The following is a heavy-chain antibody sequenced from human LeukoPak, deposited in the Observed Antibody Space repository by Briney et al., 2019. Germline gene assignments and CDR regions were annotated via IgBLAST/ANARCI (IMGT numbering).Heavy chain of an antibody. Sequence: SETLSLTCAVYGGSFSGYYWSWIRQPPGKGLEWIGEINHSGSTHYNPSLKSRVTISVDTSKNQFSLKLSSVTAADTAVYYCARRRGVGATLSSWFDPWGQGTLVTVSS. J-gene: IGHJ5*02. CDR3: ARRRGVGATLSSWFDP. D-gene: IGHD1-26*01. V-gene: IGHV4-34*01. CDR2: INHSGST. CDR1: GGSFSGYY.